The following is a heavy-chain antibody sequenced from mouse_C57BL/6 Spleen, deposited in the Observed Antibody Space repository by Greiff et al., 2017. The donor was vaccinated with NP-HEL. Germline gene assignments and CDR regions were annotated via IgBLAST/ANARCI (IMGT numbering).Heavy chain of an antibody. CDR2: INPNYGTT. CDR3: ARREITTVGYAMDY. J-gene: IGHJ4*01. CDR1: GYSFTDYN. V-gene: IGHV1-39*01. D-gene: IGHD1-1*01. Sequence: EVQLVESGPELVKPGASVKISCKASGYSFTDYNMNWVKQSNGKSLEWIGVINPNYGTTSYNQKFKGKATLTVDQSSSTAYMQLNSLTSEDSAVYYCARREITTVGYAMDYWGQGTSVTVSS.